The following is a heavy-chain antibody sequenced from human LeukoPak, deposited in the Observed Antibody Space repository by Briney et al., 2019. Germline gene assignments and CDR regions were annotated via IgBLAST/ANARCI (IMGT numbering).Heavy chain of an antibody. J-gene: IGHJ4*02. Sequence: GGSLRLSCAASGFTFSDYYMSWIRQAPGKGLEWVSYISSSGSTIYYADSVKGRFTISRDNAKNSLYLQMNSLRAEDAAVYYCARDVFYDSSGYLQYWGQGTLVTVSS. CDR3: ARDVFYDSSGYLQY. CDR1: GFTFSDYY. D-gene: IGHD3-22*01. V-gene: IGHV3-11*01. CDR2: ISSSGSTI.